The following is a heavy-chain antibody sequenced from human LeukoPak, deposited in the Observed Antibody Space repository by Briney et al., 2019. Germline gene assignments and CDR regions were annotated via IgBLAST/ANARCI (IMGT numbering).Heavy chain of an antibody. CDR2: IYYSGST. Sequence: NPSETLSLTCTVSGGSISSGGYYWSWIRQHPGKGLEWIGYIYYSGSTYYNPSLKSRATISVDTSKNQFSLKLSSVTAADTAVYYCARDQGYSYGAFDYWGQGTLVTVSS. J-gene: IGHJ4*02. V-gene: IGHV4-31*03. CDR1: GGSISSGGYY. D-gene: IGHD5-18*01. CDR3: ARDQGYSYGAFDY.